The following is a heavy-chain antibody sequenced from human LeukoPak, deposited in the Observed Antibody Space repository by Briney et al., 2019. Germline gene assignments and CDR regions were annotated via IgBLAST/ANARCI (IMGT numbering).Heavy chain of an antibody. D-gene: IGHD3-10*01. Sequence: GGSLRLSCAASGFTFSTYDINWVRQAPGKGLEWLSHISTSGSSIHYADSVKGRFTISRDNAKNSLYLQMNSLRAEDTAVYYCAKDSNYYGSGSYAADYWGQGTLVTVSS. J-gene: IGHJ4*02. CDR3: AKDSNYYGSGSYAADY. V-gene: IGHV3-48*03. CDR1: GFTFSTYD. CDR2: ISTSGSSI.